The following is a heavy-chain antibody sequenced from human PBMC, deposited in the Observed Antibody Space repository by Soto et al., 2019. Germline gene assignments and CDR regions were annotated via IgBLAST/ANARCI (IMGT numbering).Heavy chain of an antibody. CDR2: ISSSSSTI. CDR3: ARSNYSGYYDFWSGYAHIYGMDV. CDR1: GFTFSSYS. D-gene: IGHD3-3*01. Sequence: GGSLRLSCAASGFTFSSYSMNWVRQAPGKGLEWVSYISSSSSTIYYADSVKGRFTISRDNAKNSLYLQMNSLRAEDTAVYYCARSNYSGYYDFWSGYAHIYGMDVWGQGTTVTVSS. J-gene: IGHJ6*02. V-gene: IGHV3-48*04.